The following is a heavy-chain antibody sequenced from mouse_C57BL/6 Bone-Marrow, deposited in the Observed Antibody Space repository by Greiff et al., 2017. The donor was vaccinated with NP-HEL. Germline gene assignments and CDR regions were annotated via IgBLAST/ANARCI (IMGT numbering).Heavy chain of an antibody. J-gene: IGHJ2*01. D-gene: IGHD2-3*01. Sequence: EVQLQQSGAELVRPGASVTLSCTASGFNIKDDYMHWVKQRPEQGLEWIGWIDPENGDTEYASKFQGKATITADTSSNTAYLQLSSLTSEDTAVYYCTTPYDGYEYWGQGTTLTVSS. CDR1: GFNIKDDY. CDR2: IDPENGDT. CDR3: TTPYDGYEY. V-gene: IGHV14-4*01.